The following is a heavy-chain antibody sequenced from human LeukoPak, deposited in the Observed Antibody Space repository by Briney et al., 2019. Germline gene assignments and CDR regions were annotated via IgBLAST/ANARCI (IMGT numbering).Heavy chain of an antibody. D-gene: IGHD6-13*01. V-gene: IGHV3-30*04. CDR1: GFTYTTYA. CDR3: ARAAYSSSWGGFAFDS. CDR2: ISDDGSNK. J-gene: IGHJ3*02. Sequence: PGRSLRLSCAASGFTYTTYAMHWVRQAPGKGLEWVAVISDDGSNKYYADSVKGRFSISRDNSKNTLFLQMDSLRPEDTAVYYCARAAYSSSWGGFAFDSWGQGTMVTVSS.